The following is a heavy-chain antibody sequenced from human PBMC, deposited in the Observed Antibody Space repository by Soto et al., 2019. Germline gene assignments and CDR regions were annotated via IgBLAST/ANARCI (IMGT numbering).Heavy chain of an antibody. CDR2: IYYTGTT. D-gene: IGHD6-19*01. CDR3: ARSGSGSGWL. CDR1: GGSVNSGRYY. Sequence: SETLSLTCAVSGGSVNSGRYYWSWVRQPPGRGLEWIGYIYYTGTTKYNPSLKSRVTISVDTSKNQFSLKLSSVTALDTAVYYCARSGSGSGWLGGQGTLVTVS. J-gene: IGHJ1*01. V-gene: IGHV4-61*01.